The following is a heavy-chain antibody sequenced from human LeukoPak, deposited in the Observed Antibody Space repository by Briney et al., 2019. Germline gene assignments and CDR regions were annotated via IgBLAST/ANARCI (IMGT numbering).Heavy chain of an antibody. J-gene: IGHJ3*02. Sequence: SETLSLTCTVSGGSIRSSYYYWGWIRQPPGKGLEWIGSIYDSGSTYYNPSLKSRVTISVDTSKNQFSLKLNSVTAADTAVYYCARGTLNSDDAFDIWGQGTMVTVSS. CDR1: GGSIRSSYYY. CDR3: ARGTLNSDDAFDI. CDR2: IYDSGST. D-gene: IGHD4-23*01. V-gene: IGHV4-39*01.